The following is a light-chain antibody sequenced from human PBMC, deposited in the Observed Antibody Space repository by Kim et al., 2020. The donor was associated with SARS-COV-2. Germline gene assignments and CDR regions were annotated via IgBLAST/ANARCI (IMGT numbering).Light chain of an antibody. Sequence: SYELTQPPSVSVSPGQTATITCSGDKLGDRFASWYQLNPGQSPVLVIYQDSRRPSGIPERFSGSNSGNTATLTISGTQAMDEADYYCQAWDTKVFGTGTKVTVL. CDR1: KLGDRF. CDR2: QDS. V-gene: IGLV3-1*01. CDR3: QAWDTKV. J-gene: IGLJ1*01.